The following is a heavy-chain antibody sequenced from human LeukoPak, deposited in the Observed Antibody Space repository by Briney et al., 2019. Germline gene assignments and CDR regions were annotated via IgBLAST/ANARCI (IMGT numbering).Heavy chain of an antibody. CDR2: INPSSGST. CDR3: ARDGRSSGWSGLTDY. CDR1: GYTFTTYH. V-gene: IGHV1-46*01. Sequence: ASVKVSCKASGYTFTTYHMHWVRQAPGQGLEWMGIINPSSGSTTYAQKFQGRVTMTRDMSTSTVYMELSNLRSEDTAVYYCARDGRSSGWSGLTDYWGQGTLVTVSS. D-gene: IGHD6-19*01. J-gene: IGHJ4*02.